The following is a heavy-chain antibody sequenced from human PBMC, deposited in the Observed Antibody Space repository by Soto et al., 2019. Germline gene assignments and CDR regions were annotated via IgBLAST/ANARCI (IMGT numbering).Heavy chain of an antibody. CDR1: PRTVSGKKY. CDR3: ATSHLREHAYDI. J-gene: IGHJ3*02. Sequence: WLSLRRSCCAAPRTVSGKKYVAWVRHAPGNRPEWDSSVWQRDRTYYSDSVRGRFTTSLGNCRTTVWLQMRDLRPEATPLYFSATSHLREHAYDIWGRGTMVIVSS. D-gene: IGHD5-12*01. CDR2: VWQRDRT. V-gene: IGHV3-66*01.